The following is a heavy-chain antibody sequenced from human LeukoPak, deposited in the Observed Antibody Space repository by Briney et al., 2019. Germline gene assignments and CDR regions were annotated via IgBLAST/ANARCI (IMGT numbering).Heavy chain of an antibody. CDR1: GFTFSSYE. D-gene: IGHD3-10*01. V-gene: IGHV3-48*03. CDR2: ISSSGSTI. J-gene: IGHJ4*02. Sequence: PGGSLRLSCAASGFTFSSYEMNWVRQAPGKGLEWVSYISSSGSTIYYADSVKGRFTISRDNAKNSLYLQMNSLRAEDTAVYYCARDPRLMSNYGSASYYSDYWGQGTLVTVSS. CDR3: ARDPRLMSNYGSASYYSDY.